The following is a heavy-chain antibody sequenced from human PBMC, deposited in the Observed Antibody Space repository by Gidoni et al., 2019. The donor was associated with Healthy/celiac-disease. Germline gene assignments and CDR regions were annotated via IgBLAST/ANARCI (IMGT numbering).Heavy chain of an antibody. CDR1: GGTFSRYT. D-gene: IGHD3-22*01. V-gene: IGHV1-69*02. CDR2: IIPILGIA. J-gene: IGHJ4*02. CDR3: ARIYDRQNFDS. Sequence: QVQLVPSGAELKKPGSSVKVSCKASGGTFSRYTISWVRQAPGQGLEWMGRIIPILGIANYAQKFQVRVTITADKSTGTAYKELSSRRSEDTAVYYCARIYDRQNFDSWGQGTLVTVSS.